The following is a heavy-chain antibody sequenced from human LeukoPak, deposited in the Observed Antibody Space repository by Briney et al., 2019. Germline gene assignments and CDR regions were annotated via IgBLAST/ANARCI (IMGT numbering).Heavy chain of an antibody. CDR3: ALTFYYGSGSGDNWFDP. Sequence: SETLSLTCTVSGGSISSSTYYWDWIRQPPGKGLEWIGSISNSGSTYYNPSLKSRVTISVDTSKNQFSLKLSSVTAADTAVYYCALTFYYGSGSGDNWFDPWGQGTLVTVSS. V-gene: IGHV4-39*01. J-gene: IGHJ5*02. CDR1: GGSISSSTYY. D-gene: IGHD3-10*01. CDR2: ISNSGST.